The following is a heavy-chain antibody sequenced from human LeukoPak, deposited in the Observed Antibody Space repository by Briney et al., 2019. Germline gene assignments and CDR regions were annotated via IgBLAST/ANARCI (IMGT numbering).Heavy chain of an antibody. CDR2: IKEDGSET. J-gene: IGHJ4*02. V-gene: IGHV3-7*01. CDR3: ARRKEVQTTFDY. D-gene: IGHD4/OR15-4a*01. Sequence: GGSLRLSCAASGFVVINSWMGWVRLAPGKGLEWGANIKEDGSETYYVDSVKGRFTISRDKTKNSLDLQMNSLRDEDTAVYYCARRKEVQTTFDYWGQGTLVTVSS. CDR1: GFVVINSW.